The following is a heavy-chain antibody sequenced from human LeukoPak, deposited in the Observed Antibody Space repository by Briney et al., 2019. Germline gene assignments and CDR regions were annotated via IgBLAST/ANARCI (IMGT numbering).Heavy chain of an antibody. CDR1: GFTFSSYA. Sequence: RTRGSLRLSCAASGFTFSSYAMSWVRQAPGKGLEGVSGISGSGGSTYYADSVKGRFTISRDNAKNSLYLQMNSLRAEDTAVYYCARGTATAIDYWGQGTLVTVSS. CDR3: ARGTATAIDY. V-gene: IGHV3-23*01. CDR2: ISGSGGST. D-gene: IGHD2-21*02. J-gene: IGHJ4*02.